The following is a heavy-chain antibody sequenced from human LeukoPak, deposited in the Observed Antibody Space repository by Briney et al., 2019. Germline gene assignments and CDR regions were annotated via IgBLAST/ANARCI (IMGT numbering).Heavy chain of an antibody. CDR1: DYSISSAYY. J-gene: IGHJ4*02. CDR2: ISRGGNT. Sequence: KPSETLSLTCTVSDYSISSAYYWGWIRQPPGKGLECVGGISRGGNTYYNPSLKSRVTISIDTSKNQFSLKLSSVTAADTAVYYCASNPKRYSSSAGFDYWGQGTLVTVSS. D-gene: IGHD6-6*01. V-gene: IGHV4-38-2*02. CDR3: ASNPKRYSSSAGFDY.